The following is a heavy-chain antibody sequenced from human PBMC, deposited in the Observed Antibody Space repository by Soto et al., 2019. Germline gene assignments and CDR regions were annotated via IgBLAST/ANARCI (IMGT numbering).Heavy chain of an antibody. CDR2: IFDSEST. V-gene: IGHV4-30-4*02. CDR3: AREIMPLTNDWYFDL. J-gene: IGHJ2*01. D-gene: IGHD2-8*01. Sequence: SDTLSLTCTVSGGSISGGVHSWSWILQPPGKGLEWIGHIFDSESTYYNPSLKSRLTISVDTSKNQFSLRLSSVTAADTAVYYCAREIMPLTNDWYFDLWGRGTLVTVSS. CDR1: GGSISGGVHS.